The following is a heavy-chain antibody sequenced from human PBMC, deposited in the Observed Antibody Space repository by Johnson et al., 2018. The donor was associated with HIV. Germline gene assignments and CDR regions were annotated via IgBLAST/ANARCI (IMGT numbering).Heavy chain of an antibody. CDR3: ARGKSVAARIGAFDI. J-gene: IGHJ3*02. V-gene: IGHV3-30-3*01. CDR1: GVTFSTYA. CDR2: MSYDGSNK. Sequence: QEQLVESGGGGVQPGRSLRLSCVVSGVTFSTYAMHWVRQAPGKGLEWVAVMSYDGSNKYYADSVKGRFTIYRDNSKNTLSLQMDSLRPEDTAVFYCARGKSVAARIGAFDIWGQGTMVTVSS. D-gene: IGHD6-6*01.